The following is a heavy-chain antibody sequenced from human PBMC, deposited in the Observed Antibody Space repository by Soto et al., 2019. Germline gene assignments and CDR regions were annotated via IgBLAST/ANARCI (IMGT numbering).Heavy chain of an antibody. CDR1: GGSISSSSYY. D-gene: IGHD3-10*01. CDR3: ASIGGYYGSGSYYGLGY. V-gene: IGHV4-39*01. CDR2: IYYSGST. J-gene: IGHJ4*02. Sequence: PSETLSLTCTVSGGSISSSSYYWGWIRQPPGKGLEWIGSIYYSGSTYYNPSLKSRVTISVDTSKNQFSLKLSSVTAADTAVYYCASIGGYYGSGSYYGLGYWGQG.